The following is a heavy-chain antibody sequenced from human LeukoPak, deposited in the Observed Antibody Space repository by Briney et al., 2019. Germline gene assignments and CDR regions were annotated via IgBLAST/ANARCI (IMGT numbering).Heavy chain of an antibody. CDR1: GDSITSSAFY. CDR2: IFHGGNT. J-gene: IGHJ2*01. D-gene: IGHD2-2*02. V-gene: IGHV4-39*07. Sequence: SETLSLTCTVSGDSITSSAFYWGWIRQAPGKGLEWIGNIFHGGNTHYNPSLKSRVTISVGTSKNQFSLKLSSVTAADTAVYYCARGVRVVPAAIRSWYFDLWGRGTLVTVSS. CDR3: ARGVRVVPAAIRSWYFDL.